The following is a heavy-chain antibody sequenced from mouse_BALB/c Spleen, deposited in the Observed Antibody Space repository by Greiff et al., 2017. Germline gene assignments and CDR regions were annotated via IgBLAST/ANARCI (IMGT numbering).Heavy chain of an antibody. V-gene: IGHV1-14*01. Sequence: VQLKESGPELVKPGASVKMSCKASGYTFTSYVMHWVKQKPGQGLEWIGYINPYNDGTKYNEKFKGKATLTSDKSSSTAYMELSSLTSEDSAVYYCARSRDYDGAWFAYWGQGTLVTVSA. CDR3: ARSRDYDGAWFAY. CDR1: GYTFTSYV. D-gene: IGHD2-4*01. CDR2: INPYNDGT. J-gene: IGHJ3*01.